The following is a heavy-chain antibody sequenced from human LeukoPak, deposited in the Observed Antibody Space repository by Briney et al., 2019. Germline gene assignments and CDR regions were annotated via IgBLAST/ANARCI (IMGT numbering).Heavy chain of an antibody. J-gene: IGHJ4*02. D-gene: IGHD4-23*01. CDR2: IIPIFGTA. CDR1: GGTFNNYA. V-gene: IGHV1-69*13. Sequence: GASVKVSCTASGGTFNNYAISWVRQAPEQGLEWMGGIIPIFGTANYAQKFQGRVTITADESTTTAYMELSSLRSEDTAVYYCAREGGYGGNSVYWGQGTLVTVSS. CDR3: AREGGYGGNSVY.